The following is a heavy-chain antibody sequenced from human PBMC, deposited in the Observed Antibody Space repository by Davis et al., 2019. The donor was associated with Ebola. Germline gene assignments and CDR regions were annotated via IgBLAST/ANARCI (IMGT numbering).Heavy chain of an antibody. J-gene: IGHJ4*02. CDR1: GFTFSSYA. CDR2: ISSNGGST. CDR3: ARVRSPAYFDY. D-gene: IGHD2-15*01. Sequence: GESLKISCAAPGFTFSSYAMHWVRQAPGKGLEYVSAISSNGGSTYYANSVKGRFTISRDNSKNTLYLQMGSLRVEDMAVYYCARVRSPAYFDYWGQGTLVTVSS. V-gene: IGHV3-64*01.